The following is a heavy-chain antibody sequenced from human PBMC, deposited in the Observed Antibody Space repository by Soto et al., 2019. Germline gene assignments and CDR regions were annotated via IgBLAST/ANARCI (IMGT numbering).Heavy chain of an antibody. CDR1: GFTFSSYA. D-gene: IGHD5-12*01. CDR2: ISGSGGST. J-gene: IGHJ4*02. CDR3: GNSGYDFGNQYFDY. Sequence: GGSLRLSCAASGFTFSSYAMSWVRQAPGKGLEWVSAISGSGGSTYYADSVKGRFTISRDNSKNTLYLQMNSLRAEDTAVYYCGNSGYDFGNQYFDYWGQGTLVTVSS. V-gene: IGHV3-23*01.